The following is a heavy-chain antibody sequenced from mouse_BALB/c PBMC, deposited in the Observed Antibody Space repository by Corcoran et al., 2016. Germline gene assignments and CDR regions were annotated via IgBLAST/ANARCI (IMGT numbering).Heavy chain of an antibody. CDR2: IDPANGYT. V-gene: IGHV14-3*02. CDR3: AKWDGFVDV. CDR1: GFNINDTF. Sequence: EVQLPQSGEARVQRGAPVNLSCTASGFNINDTFMHWVKQRPEQCLGWGGRIDPANGYTKFDPKFQGQATITVDPISNSAYLQLSSLTSENTAGYYCAKWDGFVDVCGAGSTVTVS. D-gene: IGHD4-1*01. J-gene: IGHJ1*01.